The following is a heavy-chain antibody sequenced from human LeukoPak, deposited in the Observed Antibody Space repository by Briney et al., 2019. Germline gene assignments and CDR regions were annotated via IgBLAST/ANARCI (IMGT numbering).Heavy chain of an antibody. Sequence: GGSLRLSCAASGFTFSSYSMNWVRQAPGKGLEWVSSISSSSYIYYADSVKGRFTISRDNAKNSLDLQMNSLRAEDTAVYYCARDGPGYYGSGSFPYWGQGTLVSVSS. D-gene: IGHD3-10*01. J-gene: IGHJ4*02. CDR3: ARDGPGYYGSGSFPY. CDR2: ISSSSYI. V-gene: IGHV3-21*01. CDR1: GFTFSSYS.